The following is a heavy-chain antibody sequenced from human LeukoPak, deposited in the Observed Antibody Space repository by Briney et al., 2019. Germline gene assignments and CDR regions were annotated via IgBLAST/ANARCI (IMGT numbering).Heavy chain of an antibody. Sequence: SETLSLTCAVYGGSFSGYYWSWIRQPPGKGLEWIGEINHSGSTNYNPSLKSRVTISVDTSKNQFSLKMSSVTATDTAVYYCARVRYCSSTSCPLIDYWGQGTLVTVSS. D-gene: IGHD2-2*01. J-gene: IGHJ4*02. V-gene: IGHV4-34*01. CDR1: GGSFSGYY. CDR2: INHSGST. CDR3: ARVRYCSSTSCPLIDY.